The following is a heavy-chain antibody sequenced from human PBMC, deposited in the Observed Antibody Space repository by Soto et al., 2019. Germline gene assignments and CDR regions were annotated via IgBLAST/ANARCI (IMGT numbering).Heavy chain of an antibody. J-gene: IGHJ6*02. CDR1: GGSISSYY. CDR2: IYYSGST. V-gene: IGHV4-59*01. CDR3: ARSGGSGSPKPRPYYYGMDV. Sequence: QVQLQESGPGLVKPSETLSLTCTVSGGSISSYYWSWIRQPPGKGLEWIGYIYYSGSTNYNPSLKSRVTISVDTSKNQFSLKLSSVTAADTAVYYCARSGGSGSPKPRPYYYGMDVWGQGTTVTVSS. D-gene: IGHD3-10*01.